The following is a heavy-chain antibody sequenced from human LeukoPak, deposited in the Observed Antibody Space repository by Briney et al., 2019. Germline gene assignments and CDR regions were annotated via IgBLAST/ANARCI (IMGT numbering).Heavy chain of an antibody. D-gene: IGHD6-19*01. CDR1: DGSISSYY. V-gene: IGHV4-4*07. J-gene: IGHJ4*02. Sequence: SETLSLTCTVADGSISSYYWSWIRQPAGKGLEWIGRIHDSGSTDYNPSLKSRATMSLDTSKKQFSLKLTSVAAADTAVYYCARDNPVAGTIFDFWGQGTLVTVSS. CDR2: IHDSGST. CDR3: ARDNPVAGTIFDF.